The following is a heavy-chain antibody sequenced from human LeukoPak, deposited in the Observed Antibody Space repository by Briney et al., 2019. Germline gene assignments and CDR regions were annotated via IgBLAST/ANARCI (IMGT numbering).Heavy chain of an antibody. Sequence: SETLSLTCTVSGGSISTYYWSWIRQPPGKGLEWIGYIYYSGSTNYNPSLKSRVTISVDTSKTQFPLKLSSVTAADTAVYYCARGTRQSSNHYFDYWGQGTLVTVSS. D-gene: IGHD4-11*01. J-gene: IGHJ4*02. V-gene: IGHV4-59*01. CDR2: IYYSGST. CDR1: GGSISTYY. CDR3: ARGTRQSSNHYFDY.